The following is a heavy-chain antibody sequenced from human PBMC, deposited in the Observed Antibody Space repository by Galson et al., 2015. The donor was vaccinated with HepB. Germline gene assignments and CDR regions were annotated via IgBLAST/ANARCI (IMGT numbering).Heavy chain of an antibody. J-gene: IGHJ6*02. Sequence: SLRLSCAASGFTLSYHAMHWVRQAPGKGLEWVALVTNDGSNKFYADSVKGRFTISRDNSKNTLYLQMNSLRAEDTALYYCAIDRSIPPYHHHGMDLWGQGTTVTVSS. D-gene: IGHD2-21*01. CDR1: GFTLSYHA. CDR3: AIDRSIPPYHHHGMDL. CDR2: VTNDGSNK. V-gene: IGHV3-30-3*01.